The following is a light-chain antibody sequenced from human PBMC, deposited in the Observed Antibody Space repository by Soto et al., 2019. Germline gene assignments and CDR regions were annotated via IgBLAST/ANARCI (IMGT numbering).Light chain of an antibody. CDR2: XXX. Sequence: QAVVTQEPSLTVSPGGTVTLTCGSSTGAVTSGHYPYWFQQKPGHAPRTLIXXXXXXXXXXXXXXXGSLLGGKAALTLSGXXXXXXXXXYCLLSYSGARPVFGGGTKVTVL. CDR3: LLSYSGARPV. CDR1: TGAVTSGHY. J-gene: IGLJ2*01. V-gene: IGLV7-46*01.